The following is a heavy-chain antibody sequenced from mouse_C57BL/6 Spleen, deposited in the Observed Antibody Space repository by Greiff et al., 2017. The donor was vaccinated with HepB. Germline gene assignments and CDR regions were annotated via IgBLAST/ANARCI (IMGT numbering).Heavy chain of an antibody. CDR2: IYPGDGDT. Sequence: VQLQQSGAELVKPGASVKISCKASGYAFSSYWMNWVKQRPGKGLEWIGQIYPGDGDTNYNGKFKGKATLTADKSSSTAYMQRSSLTSEDSAVYFCARLYYGSSYRYFDVWGTGTTVTVSS. J-gene: IGHJ1*03. D-gene: IGHD1-1*01. V-gene: IGHV1-80*01. CDR1: GYAFSSYW. CDR3: ARLYYGSSYRYFDV.